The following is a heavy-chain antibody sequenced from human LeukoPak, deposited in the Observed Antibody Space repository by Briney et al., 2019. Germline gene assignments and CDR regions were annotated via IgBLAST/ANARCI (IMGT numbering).Heavy chain of an antibody. CDR3: AKWEEAFDI. CDR1: GFTFSSYG. Sequence: GGSLRLSCAASGFTFSSYGMHWVRQAPGKGLEWVAVISYDGSNKYYADSVKGRFTISRDNSKNTLYLQMNSLRAEDTAVYYCAKWEEAFDIWGQGTMVTVSS. D-gene: IGHD1-26*01. CDR2: ISYDGSNK. J-gene: IGHJ3*02. V-gene: IGHV3-30*18.